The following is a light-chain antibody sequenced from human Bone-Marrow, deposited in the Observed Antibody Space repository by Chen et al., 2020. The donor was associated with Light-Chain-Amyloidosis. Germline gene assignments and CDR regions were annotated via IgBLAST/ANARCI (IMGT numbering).Light chain of an antibody. CDR1: QSVRSY. V-gene: IGKV3-11*01. J-gene: IGKJ4*01. CDR2: DAS. Sequence: EIVLTQSPATLSLSPGERATLSCRASQSVRSYLAWYQQQPGQAPRLLIYDASNRATGIPARFSGSGCGTDFTLTISSLEPEDFAVYYCQQRSNCPLTFGGGTKVEIK. CDR3: QQRSNCPLT.